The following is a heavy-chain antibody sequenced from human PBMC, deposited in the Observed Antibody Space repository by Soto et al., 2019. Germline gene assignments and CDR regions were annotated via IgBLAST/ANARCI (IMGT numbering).Heavy chain of an antibody. D-gene: IGHD3-10*01. CDR1: GGSISSGDYY. CDR2: IYYSGST. V-gene: IGHV4-30-4*02. J-gene: IGHJ6*02. CDR3: ARDNGSGSSDYYYYGMDV. Sequence: PSDTLSLTCTVSGGSISSGDYYWSWIRQPPGKGLEWIGYIYYSGSTYYNPSLKSRVTISVDTSKNQFSLKLSSVTAADTAVYYCARDNGSGSSDYYYYGMDVWGQGTTVTVSS.